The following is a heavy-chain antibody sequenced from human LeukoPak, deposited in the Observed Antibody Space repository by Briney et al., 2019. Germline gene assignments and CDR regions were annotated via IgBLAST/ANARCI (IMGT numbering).Heavy chain of an antibody. CDR2: INPSGGST. Sequence: ASVKVSCKASGYIFTNYYIHWVRQAPGQGLEWMGIINPSGGSTSYAQKFQGRVTMTRDMSTSTVYMELSSLRSEDTAVYYCARVLRQQLVLVYWGQGTLVTVSS. D-gene: IGHD6-13*01. J-gene: IGHJ4*02. V-gene: IGHV1-46*01. CDR1: GYIFTNYY. CDR3: ARVLRQQLVLVY.